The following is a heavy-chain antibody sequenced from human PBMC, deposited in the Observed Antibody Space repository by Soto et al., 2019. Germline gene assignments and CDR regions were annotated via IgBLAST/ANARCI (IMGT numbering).Heavy chain of an antibody. CDR1: GGSFSRDDYS. J-gene: IGHJ4*02. D-gene: IGHD2-2*01. Sequence: SDTLSLTCAVSGGSFSRDDYSWSWLPPPPGKGREWIGEINHSGSTNYNPSLKSRVTISVDTSKNQFSLKLSSVTAADTAVYYCARGLRYCSSTSCYIGFFDYWGQGTLVTVSS. V-gene: IGHV4-30-2*01. CDR2: INHSGST. CDR3: ARGLRYCSSTSCYIGFFDY.